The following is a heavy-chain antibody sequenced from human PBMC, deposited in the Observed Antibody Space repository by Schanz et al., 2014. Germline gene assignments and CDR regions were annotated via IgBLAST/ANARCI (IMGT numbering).Heavy chain of an antibody. CDR3: ARDRWNYEGGIFDI. CDR2: FMPFLGIT. CDR1: GRTFIVYHV. D-gene: IGHD1-7*01. V-gene: IGHV1-69*09. Sequence: QVQLVQSGAEVKKPGASMKVSCKASGRTFIVYHVLHWVRQAPGQGLEWIGRFMPFLGITNLAQKFQDRVTMTADKATSTAYMELSGLRSEDTAMYYCARDRWNYEGGIFDIWGQGPMVTVSS. J-gene: IGHJ3*02.